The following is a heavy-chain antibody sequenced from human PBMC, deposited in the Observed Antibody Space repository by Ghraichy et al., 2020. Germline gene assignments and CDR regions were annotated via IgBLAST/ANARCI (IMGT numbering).Heavy chain of an antibody. D-gene: IGHD6-19*01. CDR1: GFTFNNYA. CDR3: ARGRWLVRREDNWFDP. J-gene: IGHJ5*02. V-gene: IGHV3-23*01. CDR2: ISGSGLTT. Sequence: GGSLRLSCAASGFTFNNYAMAWVRQAPGKGLEWVSIISGSGLTTYYADSVKGRFTISRDNFKSTVELQMNKLRANDTATYYCARGRWLVRREDNWFDPWGQGTLVAVSS.